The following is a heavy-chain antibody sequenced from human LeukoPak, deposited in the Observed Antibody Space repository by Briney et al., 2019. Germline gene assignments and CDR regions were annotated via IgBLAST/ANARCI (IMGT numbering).Heavy chain of an antibody. Sequence: GGSLRLSCAASGFTFSSYGMHWVRQAPGKGLEWVAGIWYDGSNKYYADSVKGRFTISRDNSKNTLYLQMNSLRAEDTAVYYCARDLYVSSTSSSPIDYWGQGTLVTVSS. V-gene: IGHV3-33*01. CDR2: IWYDGSNK. CDR3: ARDLYVSSTSSSPIDY. CDR1: GFTFSSYG. J-gene: IGHJ4*02. D-gene: IGHD2-2*01.